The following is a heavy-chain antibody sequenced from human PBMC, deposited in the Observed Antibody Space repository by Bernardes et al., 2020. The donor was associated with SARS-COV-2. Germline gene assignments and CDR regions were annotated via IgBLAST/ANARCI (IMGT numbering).Heavy chain of an antibody. D-gene: IGHD2-2*01. CDR3: ARAGVTISRHWFDP. J-gene: IGHJ5*02. V-gene: IGHV1-2*02. CDR2: INPNSGGT. CDR1: GYTFTGYY. Sequence: ASVKVSCKASGYTFTGYYMHWVRQAPGQGLEWMGWINPNSGGTNYAQKFQGRVTMTRDTSISTAYMELSRLRSDDTAVYYCARAGVTISRHWFDPWGQGTLVTVSS.